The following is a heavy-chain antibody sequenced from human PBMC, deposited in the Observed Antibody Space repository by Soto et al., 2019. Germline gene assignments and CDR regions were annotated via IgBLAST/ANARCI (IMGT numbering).Heavy chain of an antibody. V-gene: IGHV4-59*01. CDR3: ARLYGDPYYYYMHV. CDR2: IYYSGST. CDR1: GGSISSYY. D-gene: IGHD4-17*01. J-gene: IGHJ6*03. Sequence: SETLSLTCTVSGGSISSYYWSWIRQPPGKGLEWIGYIYYSGSTNYNPSLKSRVTISVDTSKNQLSLKLSSVTAADTAVYYCARLYGDPYYYYMHVWGKGTTVTVSS.